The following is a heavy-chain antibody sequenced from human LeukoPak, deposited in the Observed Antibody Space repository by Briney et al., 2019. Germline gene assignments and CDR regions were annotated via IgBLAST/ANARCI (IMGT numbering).Heavy chain of an antibody. CDR2: IYYSGST. Sequence: SETLSLTCTVSGGSISSSSYYWGWIRQPPGKGLEWIGSIYYSGSTYYNPSLKSRVTISVDTSKNQFSLKLSSVTAADTAVYYCARVGHDYVWGSYRSPRYFDYWGQGTLVTVSS. V-gene: IGHV4-39*07. D-gene: IGHD3-16*02. J-gene: IGHJ4*02. CDR3: ARVGHDYVWGSYRSPRYFDY. CDR1: GGSISSSSYY.